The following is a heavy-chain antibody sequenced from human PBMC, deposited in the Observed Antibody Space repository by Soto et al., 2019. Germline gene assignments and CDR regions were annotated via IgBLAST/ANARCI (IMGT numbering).Heavy chain of an antibody. CDR2: ISYDGSNK. V-gene: IGHV3-30*03. CDR1: GFTFSSYG. Sequence: QVQLVESGGGVVQPGRSLRLSCAASGFTFSSYGMHWVRQAPGKGLERVAVISYDGSNKYYADSVKGRFTISRDNSKNTLYLQMNSLTADDTAVYYCARRQGDYYYYYGTDCGGQGTKVTVSS. CDR3: ARRQGDYYYYYGTDC. J-gene: IGHJ6*02.